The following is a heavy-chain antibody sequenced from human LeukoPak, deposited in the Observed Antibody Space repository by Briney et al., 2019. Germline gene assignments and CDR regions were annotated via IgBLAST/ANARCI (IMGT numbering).Heavy chain of an antibody. V-gene: IGHV3-21*01. CDR3: ARGVVSIAARPPYFDY. CDR1: GFTFNTYS. J-gene: IGHJ4*02. CDR2: ISSGSSYI. Sequence: PGGSLRLSCAASGFTFNTYSMNWVRQAPGKGLEWVSSISSGSSYIYYVDSVKGRFTISRDNAKNSLYLQMNSLRAEDTAVYYCARGVVSIAARPPYFDYWGQGTQVTVSS. D-gene: IGHD6-6*01.